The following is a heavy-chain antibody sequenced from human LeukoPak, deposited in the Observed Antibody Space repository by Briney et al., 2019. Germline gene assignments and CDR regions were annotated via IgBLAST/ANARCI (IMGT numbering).Heavy chain of an antibody. CDR1: GGSISSGGYS. Sequence: SSQTLSLTCAVSGGSISSGGYSWSWIRQPPGKGLEWIGYIYHSGSTYYNPSLKSRVTISVDRSKNQFSLQLNSVTPEDTAVYYCAQGRWGMDVWGQGTTVTVSS. D-gene: IGHD2-15*01. J-gene: IGHJ6*02. CDR3: AQGRWGMDV. V-gene: IGHV4-30-2*01. CDR2: IYHSGST.